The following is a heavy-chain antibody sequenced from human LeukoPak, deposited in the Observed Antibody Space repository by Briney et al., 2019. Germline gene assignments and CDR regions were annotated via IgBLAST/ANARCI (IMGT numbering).Heavy chain of an antibody. CDR3: VAHQVDYVWGSYRYSDPFGN. J-gene: IGHJ4*02. CDR2: IIPIFGTT. CDR1: GGTFSSYA. Sequence: SVKVSCKASGGTFSSYAFSWVRQAPGQGLEWMGGIIPIFGTTNYAQKFQGRVTITADESTSTAYMELSSLRSEDTAVYYCVAHQVDYVWGSYRYSDPFGNWGQGTLVTVSS. D-gene: IGHD3-16*02. V-gene: IGHV1-69*13.